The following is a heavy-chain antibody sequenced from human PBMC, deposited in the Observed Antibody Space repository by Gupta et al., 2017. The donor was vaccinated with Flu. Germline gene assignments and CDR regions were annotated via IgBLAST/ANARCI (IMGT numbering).Heavy chain of an antibody. CDR3: TSARGY. CDR1: GFTFSGSA. J-gene: IGHJ4*02. Sequence: EVQLVESGGGLVQPGGSLKLSCAASGFTFSGSAMHWVRQASGKGLEWVGRIRSKANSDATAYAASVKGRVTISRDDSKKTAYLQMNSLKTEDTAGYYCTSARGYGGQGTLVTVSS. CDR2: IRSKANSDAT. V-gene: IGHV3-73*01.